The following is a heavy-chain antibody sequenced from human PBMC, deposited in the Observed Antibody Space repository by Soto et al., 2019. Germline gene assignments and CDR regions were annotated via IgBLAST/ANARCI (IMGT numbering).Heavy chain of an antibody. CDR1: GGTFSSYA. J-gene: IGHJ6*02. CDR2: IIPFLGVT. D-gene: IGHD1-7*01. V-gene: IGHV1-69*10. CDR3: ARAYINRTTYYHYYGMDV. Sequence: SVKVSCKASGGTFSSYAISWVRQAPGQGLEWMGGIIPFLGVTNYARKFQGRVTMTADESTGTVFMEVGTLRSEDTATYYCARAYINRTTYYHYYGMDVWGQGTTVTVS.